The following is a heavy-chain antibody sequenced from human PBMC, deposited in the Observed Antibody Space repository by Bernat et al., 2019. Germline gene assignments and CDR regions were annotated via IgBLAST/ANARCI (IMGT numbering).Heavy chain of an antibody. CDR1: KFTFSAYG. CDR2: IWHDGSNE. CDR3: ARVSLYGAPASAMDV. Sequence: QVQLMESGGGVVQPGRSLRLSCEASKFTFSAYGMHWVRQSPGKGLAWVAVIWHDGSNENYADSVKGRFTISRDNSKNTLYLQMNSLKAEDTAVYYCARVSLYGAPASAMDVWGQGTTVTVSS. V-gene: IGHV3-33*01. D-gene: IGHD4-17*01. J-gene: IGHJ6*02.